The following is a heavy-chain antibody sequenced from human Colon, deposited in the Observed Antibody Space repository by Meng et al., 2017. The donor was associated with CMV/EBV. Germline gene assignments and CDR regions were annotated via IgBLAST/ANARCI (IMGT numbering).Heavy chain of an antibody. D-gene: IGHD2-2*01. CDR3: ARVVVPSSFDP. J-gene: IGHJ5*02. CDR1: GFTFSEHY. V-gene: IGHV3-72*01. CDR2: IRKKVNSYTT. Sequence: GESLKISCAASGFTFSEHYMDWVRQAPEKGLEWVGRIRKKVNSYTTEYTASLRGRFIISRDDSKNSLYLQMNSLKTEDTAMYYCARVVVPSSFDPWGQGTLVTVSS.